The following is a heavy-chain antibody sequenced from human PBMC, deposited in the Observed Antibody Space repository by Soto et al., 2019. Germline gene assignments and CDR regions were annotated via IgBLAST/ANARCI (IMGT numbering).Heavy chain of an antibody. CDR1: GGTFSSYA. CDR2: IIPIFGTA. D-gene: IGHD2-15*01. V-gene: IGHV1-69*12. J-gene: IGHJ6*02. Sequence: QVQLVQSGAEVKKPGSSVKVSCKASGGTFSSYAISWVRQAPGQGLEWMGGIIPIFGTANYAQKFQGRVTTTADESTSTDYMELSSLSSEDTAVYYCARHPGGRGYYYGMDVWGQGTTVTVSS. CDR3: ARHPGGRGYYYGMDV.